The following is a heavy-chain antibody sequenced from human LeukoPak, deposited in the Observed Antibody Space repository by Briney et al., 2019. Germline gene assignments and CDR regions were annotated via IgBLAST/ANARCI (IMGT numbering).Heavy chain of an antibody. D-gene: IGHD2-2*01. CDR1: GFTFSDYY. V-gene: IGHV3-11*05. CDR3: ARVVVDNWFDP. J-gene: IGHJ5*02. CDR2: ISSSSSYT. Sequence: GGSLRLSCAASGFTFSDYYMSWIRQAPGKGLEWVSYISSSSSYTNYADSVKGRFTISRDNAKNSLYLQMNSLRAEDTAVYYCARVVVDNWFDPWGQGTLVTVSS.